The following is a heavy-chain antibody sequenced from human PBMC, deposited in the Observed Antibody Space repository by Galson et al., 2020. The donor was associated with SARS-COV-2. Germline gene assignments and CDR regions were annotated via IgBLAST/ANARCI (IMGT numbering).Heavy chain of an antibody. V-gene: IGHV4-38-2*01. CDR1: GVSISTTNY. Sequence: SETLSLTCAVSGVSISTTNYWSWIRQAPGKGLEWVATIYHSGSTYYNPSLKSRVTISVDTSKNQFSLKLSSVTAADTAVYYCAGLTDSAILGCMDVWGQGTTVTVSS. CDR2: IYHSGST. CDR3: AGLTDSAILGCMDV. J-gene: IGHJ6*02. D-gene: IGHD3-16*01.